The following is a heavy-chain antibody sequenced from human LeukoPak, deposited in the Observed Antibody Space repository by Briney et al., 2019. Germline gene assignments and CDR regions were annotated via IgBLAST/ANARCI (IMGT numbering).Heavy chain of an antibody. CDR1: GYTFTNYG. CDR2: ISAYNGNT. Sequence: ASVKVSCKASGYTFTNYGISWVRQAPGQGLEWMGWISAYNGNTNYAQKLQGRVTMTTDTSTSTAYMELRSLRSDDTAVYYCATYSPYCSGGGCYSNWFDPWGQGTLVTVSS. D-gene: IGHD2-15*01. J-gene: IGHJ5*02. V-gene: IGHV1-18*01. CDR3: ATYSPYCSGGGCYSNWFDP.